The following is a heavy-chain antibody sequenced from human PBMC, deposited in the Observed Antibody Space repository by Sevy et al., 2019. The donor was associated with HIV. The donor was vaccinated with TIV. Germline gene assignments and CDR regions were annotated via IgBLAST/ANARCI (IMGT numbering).Heavy chain of an antibody. J-gene: IGHJ4*02. CDR3: TTAKDYYDSSGYPFDY. D-gene: IGHD3-22*01. Sequence: AAVKVSCKVTGYTLTGFSMHWVRQTPRKGLERMGTFDPEDGETIYAQKFQGRVIMTEDTSADTAHMDLSSLTSEDTAVYYCTTAKDYYDSSGYPFDYWGQGTLVTVSS. V-gene: IGHV1-24*01. CDR2: FDPEDGET. CDR1: GYTLTGFS.